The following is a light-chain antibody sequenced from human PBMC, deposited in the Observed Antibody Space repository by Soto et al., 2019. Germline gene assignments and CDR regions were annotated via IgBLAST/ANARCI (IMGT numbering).Light chain of an antibody. Sequence: VMRQSQATLSVSPQKRVTLXGRASQSISNDHLAWYQQKPGQAPRLLIYGASSRATGIPDRFSGSGSGTDFNLTMSRLEPEDFAVYYCQQYGSSPRTLGQGTKVDI. J-gene: IGKJ1*01. V-gene: IGKV3-20*01. CDR1: QSISNDH. CDR2: GAS. CDR3: QQYGSSPRT.